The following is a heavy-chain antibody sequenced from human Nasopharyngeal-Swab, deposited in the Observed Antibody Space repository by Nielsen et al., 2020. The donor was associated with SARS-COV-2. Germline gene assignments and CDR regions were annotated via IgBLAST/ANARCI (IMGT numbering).Heavy chain of an antibody. V-gene: IGHV3-13*04. D-gene: IGHD5-12*01. CDR3: ARDLGHSGYDLYDY. CDR1: GFTFSSYD. J-gene: IGHJ4*02. Sequence: GESLKISCAASGFTFSSYDMHWVRQATGKGLEWVSAIGTAGDTYYPGSVKGRFTISRENAKNSLYLQMNSLRAEDTAVYYCARDLGHSGYDLYDYWGQGTLVTVSS. CDR2: IGTAGDT.